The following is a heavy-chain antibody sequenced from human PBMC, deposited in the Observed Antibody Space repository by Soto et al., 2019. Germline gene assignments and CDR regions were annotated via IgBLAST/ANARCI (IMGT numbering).Heavy chain of an antibody. V-gene: IGHV5-51*01. CDR1: GSSFTSYW. D-gene: IGHD6-6*01. J-gene: IGHJ6*02. Sequence: GESLKISCKGSGSSFTSYWIGWVRQMPGKGLEWMGIIYPGDSDTRYSPSFQGQVTISADKSISTAYLQWSSLKASDTAMYYCARNRAERYSSSSYGIDVWGQGTTVTVSS. CDR3: ARNRAERYSSSSYGIDV. CDR2: IYPGDSDT.